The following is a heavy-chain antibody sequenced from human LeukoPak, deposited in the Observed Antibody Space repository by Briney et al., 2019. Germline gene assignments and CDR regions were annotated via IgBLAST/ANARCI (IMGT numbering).Heavy chain of an antibody. J-gene: IGHJ4*02. CDR2: IKSKTDGGTT. Sequence: PGGSLRLSCAASGFTFSNAWMSWVRQAPGKGLEWVGRIKSKTDGGTTDYAAPVKGRFTISRDDSKNTLYLQMNSLKTEDTAVYYCTTDQPYYYDGSGYYRRPTQSDYWGQGTLVTVSS. D-gene: IGHD3-22*01. V-gene: IGHV3-15*01. CDR3: TTDQPYYYDGSGYYRRPTQSDY. CDR1: GFTFSNAW.